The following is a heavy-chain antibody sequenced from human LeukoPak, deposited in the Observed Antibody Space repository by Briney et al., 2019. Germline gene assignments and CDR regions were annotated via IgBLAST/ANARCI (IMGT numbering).Heavy chain of an antibody. J-gene: IGHJ6*03. CDR1: GGSISSGSYY. D-gene: IGHD3-10*01. Sequence: SQTLSLTCTVSGGSISSGSYYWSWIRQPPGKGLEWMGYIYYSGNTNYNPSLKSRVTISVDTSKNQFSLKLTSVTAADTAVYYCARGSVLLSMDVWGKGTTVTISS. V-gene: IGHV4-61*01. CDR3: ARGSVLLSMDV. CDR2: IYYSGNT.